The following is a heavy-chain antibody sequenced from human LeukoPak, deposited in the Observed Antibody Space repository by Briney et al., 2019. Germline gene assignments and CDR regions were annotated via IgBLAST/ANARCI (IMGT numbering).Heavy chain of an antibody. Sequence: SETPSLTCTVSGGSISSGGYYWSWIRQHPVKGLEWIGSMYYSGTNYYNPSLKSRVTISGDTAKKQFSLKLSSVTAADTAVYYCARRAVTTSLYYYGMDVWGQGTTVTVSS. D-gene: IGHD4-17*01. J-gene: IGHJ6*02. V-gene: IGHV4-31*03. CDR3: ARRAVTTSLYYYGMDV. CDR1: GGSISSGGYY. CDR2: MYYSGTN.